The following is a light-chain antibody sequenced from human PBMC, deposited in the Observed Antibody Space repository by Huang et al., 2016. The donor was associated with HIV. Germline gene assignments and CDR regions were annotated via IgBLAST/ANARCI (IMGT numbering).Light chain of an antibody. CDR3: QQTSSVPLP. CDR2: AAS. J-gene: IGKJ4*01. CDR1: QTISTF. V-gene: IGKV1-39*01. Sequence: DIQMTQSPSSLSASVGDRISITCRASQTISTFLNWYQQQPGKAPKLLIYAASNLQSGVSSRFSGTGSGTHLPLTVTGIQPDDFATYFCQQTSSVPLPFGGGTRVE.